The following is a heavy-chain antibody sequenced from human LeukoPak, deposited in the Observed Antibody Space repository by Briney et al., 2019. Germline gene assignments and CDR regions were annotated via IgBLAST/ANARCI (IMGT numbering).Heavy chain of an antibody. CDR3: ARDRSMTALLEN. V-gene: IGHV3-21*01. CDR1: GFTFSSYS. Sequence: GGSLRLSCAASGFTFSSYSMNWVRQAPGKGLEWVSSISSSSSYIYYADSVKGRFTISRDNAKNSLYLQMNSLRAEDTAVYYCARDRSMTALLENWSQGTLVTVSS. J-gene: IGHJ4*02. D-gene: IGHD2-21*02. CDR2: ISSSSSYI.